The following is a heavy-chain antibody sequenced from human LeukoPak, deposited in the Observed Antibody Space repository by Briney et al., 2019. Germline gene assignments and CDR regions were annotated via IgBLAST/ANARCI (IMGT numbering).Heavy chain of an antibody. V-gene: IGHV1-24*01. D-gene: IGHD1/OR15-1a*01. CDR3: AREGYNWNNRAGHYYYYYMDV. CDR1: GYTFTSYG. Sequence: ASVKVSCKASGYTFTSYGISWVRQAPGKGLEWMGGFDPEDGETIYAQKFQGRVTMTEDTSTDTAYMELSSLRSDDTAVYYCAREGYNWNNRAGHYYYYYMDVWGKGTTVTVSS. CDR2: FDPEDGET. J-gene: IGHJ6*03.